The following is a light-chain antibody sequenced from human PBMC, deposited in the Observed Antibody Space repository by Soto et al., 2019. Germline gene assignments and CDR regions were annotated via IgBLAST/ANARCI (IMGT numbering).Light chain of an antibody. CDR2: LGS. CDR1: QSLLFGNGYDY. J-gene: IGKJ3*01. Sequence: DIVMTQSPLSLPVTPGEPASISCRSSQSLLFGNGYDYLDWYLQKPGQSPQLLIYLGSHRASGVPDRFSGSGSGPDFTLKISRVEAEDVEVYYCMQGVQIPFTFGPGTKVDIK. CDR3: MQGVQIPFT. V-gene: IGKV2-28*01.